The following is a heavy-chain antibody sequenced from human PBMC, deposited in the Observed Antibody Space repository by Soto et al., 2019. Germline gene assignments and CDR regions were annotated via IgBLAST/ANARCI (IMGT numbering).Heavy chain of an antibody. Sequence: SYPHCLTCTASVGTISSHYLSWIRQPTGKGLVLIGYIYYSGSTNYNPSLKSRVTISVDTSKNHFSLKLSSVTAADTAVYYCSRDNYDSSGYYFGYYYYGMDVWGQGTTVT. J-gene: IGHJ6*02. CDR2: IYYSGST. CDR3: SRDNYDSSGYYFGYYYYGMDV. D-gene: IGHD3-22*01. V-gene: IGHV4-59*11. CDR1: VGTISSHY.